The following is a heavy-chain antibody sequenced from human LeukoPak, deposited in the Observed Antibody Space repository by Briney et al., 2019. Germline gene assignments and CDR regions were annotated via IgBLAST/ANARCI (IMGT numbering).Heavy chain of an antibody. CDR1: GFTFRSYA. Sequence: GGSLRLSCAASGFTFRSYAMSWVRQAPGKGLEWVSAISGSGGSTYYADSVKGRFTISRDNAKNSLYLQMNSLRAEDTAVYYCARVGLYIVVVPAASDAFDIWGQGTMVTVSS. CDR3: ARVGLYIVVVPAASDAFDI. V-gene: IGHV3-23*01. D-gene: IGHD2-2*01. J-gene: IGHJ3*02. CDR2: ISGSGGST.